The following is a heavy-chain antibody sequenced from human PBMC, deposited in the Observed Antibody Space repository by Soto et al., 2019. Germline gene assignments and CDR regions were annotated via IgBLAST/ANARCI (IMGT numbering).Heavy chain of an antibody. CDR1: GFTFSSYA. V-gene: IGHV3-23*01. Sequence: EVQLLESGGGLVQPGGSLRLSCAASGFTFSSYAMSWVRQAPGKGLEWVSAMSGSGGSTYYADSVKGRFPISRDHYKNTLYLQMTSLSAEDRAVYYCAHSYPGDYYGSGSRYWGQGTLVTVSS. J-gene: IGHJ4*02. CDR3: AHSYPGDYYGSGSRY. D-gene: IGHD3-10*01. CDR2: MSGSGGST.